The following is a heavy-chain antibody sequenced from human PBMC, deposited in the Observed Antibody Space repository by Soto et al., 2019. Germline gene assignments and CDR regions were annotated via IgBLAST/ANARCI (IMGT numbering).Heavy chain of an antibody. Sequence: PSETLSLSCTVSGGSISSSSYYWGWIRQPPGKGLEWIGSIYYSGSTYYNPSLKSRVTISVDTSKDQFSLKLSSVTAADTAVYYCARSDCTNGVCYPNYYYMDVWGKGTTVTVSS. J-gene: IGHJ6*03. D-gene: IGHD2-8*01. CDR1: GGSISSSSYY. CDR2: IYYSGST. V-gene: IGHV4-39*01. CDR3: ARSDCTNGVCYPNYYYMDV.